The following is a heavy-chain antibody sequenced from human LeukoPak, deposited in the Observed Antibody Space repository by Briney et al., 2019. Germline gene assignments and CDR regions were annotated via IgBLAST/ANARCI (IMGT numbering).Heavy chain of an antibody. D-gene: IGHD3-10*01. CDR3: AKGRNYYGSVFDY. V-gene: IGHV3-30*02. CDR1: GFTFSNYA. J-gene: IGHJ4*02. CDR2: IRYDGSNK. Sequence: GRSLRLSCAASGFTFSNYAMHWVRQAPGKGLEWVAFIRYDGSNKYYADSVKGRFTISRDNSKNTLYLQMYSLRAEDTAVYYCAKGRNYYGSVFDYWGQGTLVTVSS.